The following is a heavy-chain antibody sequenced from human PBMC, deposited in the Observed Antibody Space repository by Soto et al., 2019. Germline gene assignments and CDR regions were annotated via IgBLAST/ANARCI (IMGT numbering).Heavy chain of an antibody. J-gene: IGHJ6*02. CDR1: GFTFSSYG. Sequence: GGSLRLSCAASGFTFSSYGMHWVRQAPDKGLEWVAVIWSDGSNKEYADSVKGRFTISRDNSKNTLYLQMNSLRAEDTAVYYCARDMVPPGARYYYYGMDVWGQGTTVTV. V-gene: IGHV3-33*01. D-gene: IGHD3-10*01. CDR3: ARDMVPPGARYYYYGMDV. CDR2: IWSDGSNK.